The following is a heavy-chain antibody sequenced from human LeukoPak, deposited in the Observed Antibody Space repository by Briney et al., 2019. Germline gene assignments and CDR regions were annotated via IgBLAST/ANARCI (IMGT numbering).Heavy chain of an antibody. CDR3: ARQTLYYYDSSGYQI. CDR1: GYSFTTYW. J-gene: IGHJ3*02. V-gene: IGHV5-51*01. D-gene: IGHD3-22*01. Sequence: GESLKISCKGSGYSFTTYWIAWVRQMPGKGLEWMGIIYPGDSDTRYSPSFQGQVTISADKSISTAYLQWSSLKASDTAMYYCARQTLYYYDSSGYQIWGQGTMVTVSS. CDR2: IYPGDSDT.